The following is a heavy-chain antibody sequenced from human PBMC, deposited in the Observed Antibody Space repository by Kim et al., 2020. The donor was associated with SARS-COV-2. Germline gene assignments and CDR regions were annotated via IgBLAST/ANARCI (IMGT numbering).Heavy chain of an antibody. D-gene: IGHD1-1*01. CDR3: ASRLDSRIDY. V-gene: IGHV3-74*01. CDR2: IYPDGSGP. CDR1: GFTFRNYS. Sequence: GGSLRLSCAASGFTFRNYSMHWVRQAPGKGLVWVSRIYPDGSGPSYADSVKGRFTISRDNAKNMVYLQMDSLRVEDTAVYYCASRLDSRIDYWGQGTLVTVSS. J-gene: IGHJ4*02.